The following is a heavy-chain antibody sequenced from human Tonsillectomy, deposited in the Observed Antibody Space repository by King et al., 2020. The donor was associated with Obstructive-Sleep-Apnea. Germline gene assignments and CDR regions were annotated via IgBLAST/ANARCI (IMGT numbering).Heavy chain of an antibody. Sequence: QLVQSGAEVKKPGASVKVSCEASGYTFSDYYVHWVRQAPVQGLEWMGRINPDSGDTKYAQNFQGRVTMAMATSISTAYMELSSLTSDDTALYYCAGENKGEGSTPDYWGQGTLVTVSS. D-gene: IGHD3-16*01. J-gene: IGHJ4*02. V-gene: IGHV1-2*02. CDR2: INPDSGDT. CDR1: GYTFSDYY. CDR3: AGENKGEGSTPDY.